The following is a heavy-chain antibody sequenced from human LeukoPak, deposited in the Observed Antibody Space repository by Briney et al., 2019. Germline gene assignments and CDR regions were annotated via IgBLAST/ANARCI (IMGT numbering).Heavy chain of an antibody. J-gene: IGHJ4*02. CDR3: ARAVTTGLYFDY. CDR2: INPNSGNT. V-gene: IGHV1-8*02. CDR1: GYTFTGYY. D-gene: IGHD4-11*01. Sequence: GASVKVSCKASGYTFTGYYMHWVRQAPGQGLEWMGWINPNSGNTGYAQKFQGRVTMTRNTSISTAYMELSSLRSEDTAVYYCARAVTTGLYFDYWGQGTLVTVSS.